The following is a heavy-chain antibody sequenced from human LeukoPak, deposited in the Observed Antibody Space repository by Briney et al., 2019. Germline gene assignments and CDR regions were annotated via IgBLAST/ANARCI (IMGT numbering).Heavy chain of an antibody. V-gene: IGHV3-21*01. J-gene: IGHJ5*02. CDR1: GFTFSRYW. D-gene: IGHD6-13*01. CDR2: ISSSSSYI. CDR3: ARGSGAAGGSYNWFDP. Sequence: PGGSLRLSCAASGFTFSRYWMNWVRQAPGKGLEWVSSISSSSSYIYYADSVKGRFTISRDNAKNSLHLQMNSLRAEDTSVYYCARGSGAAGGSYNWFDPWGQGTLVTVSS.